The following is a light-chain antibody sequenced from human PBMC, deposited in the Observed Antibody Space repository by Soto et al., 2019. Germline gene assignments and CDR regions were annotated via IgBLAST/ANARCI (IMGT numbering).Light chain of an antibody. CDR1: SSNIGTNY. V-gene: IGLV1-47*01. J-gene: IGLJ2*01. Sequence: QSVLTQPPSASAPPGQGVTISCSGSSSNIGTNYIYWYQQLPGTAPKLLIYRDNQRPSGVPDRFSGSKSGTSAPLAISGLRSEDEADYYCAAWDDSLSGVVFGGGTKLTVL. CDR3: AAWDDSLSGVV. CDR2: RDN.